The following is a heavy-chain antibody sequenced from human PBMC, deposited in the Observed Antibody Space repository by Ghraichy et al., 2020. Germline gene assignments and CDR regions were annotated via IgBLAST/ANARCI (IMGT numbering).Heavy chain of an antibody. Sequence: GGSLRLSCAASGLTFSSYGMHWVRQAPGKGLEWVAFIRYDGSNKYYADSVKGRFTISRDNSKNTLYLQMNSLRPEDTAVFYCAKDLVTTSVRYFDLWGPGTLVTVSS. V-gene: IGHV3-30*02. J-gene: IGHJ2*01. CDR2: IRYDGSNK. CDR1: GLTFSSYG. D-gene: IGHD4-17*01. CDR3: AKDLVTTSVRYFDL.